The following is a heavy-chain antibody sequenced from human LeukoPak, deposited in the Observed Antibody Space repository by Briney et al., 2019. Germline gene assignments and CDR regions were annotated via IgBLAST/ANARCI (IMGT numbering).Heavy chain of an antibody. CDR1: GFTFDDYA. V-gene: IGHV3-43D*03. D-gene: IGHD2-15*01. CDR2: ISWDGGST. CDR3: AKGYCSGGSRYSGNYMDV. J-gene: IGHJ6*03. Sequence: GGSLRLSCAASGFTFDDYAMHWVRQAPGKGLEWVSLISWDGGSTYYADSVKGRFTISRDNSKNSLYLQMNSLRAEDTALYYCAKGYCSGGSRYSGNYMDVWGKGTTVTVSS.